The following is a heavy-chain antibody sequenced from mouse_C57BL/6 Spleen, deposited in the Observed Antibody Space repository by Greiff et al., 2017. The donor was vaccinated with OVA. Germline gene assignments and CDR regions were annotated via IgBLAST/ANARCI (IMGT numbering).Heavy chain of an antibody. V-gene: IGHV1-50*01. CDR3: ASGHYGSRGYYAMDY. CDR2: IDPSDSYT. J-gene: IGHJ4*01. Sequence: QVQLQQPGAELVKPGASVKLSCKASGYTFTSYWMQWVKQRPGQGLEWIGEIDPSDSYTNYNQKFKGKATLTVDTSASTAYMQLSSLTSEDSAVYYCASGHYGSRGYYAMDYWGQGTSVTVSS. D-gene: IGHD1-1*01. CDR1: GYTFTSYW.